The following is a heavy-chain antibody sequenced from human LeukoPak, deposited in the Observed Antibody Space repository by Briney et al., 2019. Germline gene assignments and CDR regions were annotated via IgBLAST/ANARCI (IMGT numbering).Heavy chain of an antibody. CDR3: ARDPVGAIGYGMDV. Sequence: PGGSLRLSCAASGFTFSSYSMNWVRQAPGKGLEWVSVIYSGGSTYYADSVKGRFAISRDNSKNTLYLQMNSLRAEDTALYYCARDPVGAIGYGMDVWGQGTTVTVSS. CDR2: IYSGGST. D-gene: IGHD1-26*01. CDR1: GFTFSSYS. V-gene: IGHV3-66*01. J-gene: IGHJ6*02.